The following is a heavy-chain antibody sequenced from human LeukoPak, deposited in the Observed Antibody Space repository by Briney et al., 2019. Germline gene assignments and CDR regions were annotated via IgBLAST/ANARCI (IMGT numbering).Heavy chain of an antibody. CDR2: IYYSGST. D-gene: IGHD3-22*01. CDR1: GGSISSGYH. Sequence: SETLSLTCTVSGGSISSGYHWGWIRQPPGKGLEWIGSIYYSGSTYYNPSLKSRVTISVDTSKNQFSLKLSSVTAADTAVYYCAGSSGYYDPDYWGQGTLVTVSS. V-gene: IGHV4-39*01. CDR3: AGSSGYYDPDY. J-gene: IGHJ4*02.